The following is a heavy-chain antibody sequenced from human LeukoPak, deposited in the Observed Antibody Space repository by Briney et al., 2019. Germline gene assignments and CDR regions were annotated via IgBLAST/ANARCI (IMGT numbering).Heavy chain of an antibody. CDR3: ARDHPVADWAPDI. CDR1: GGSISSYS. J-gene: IGHJ3*02. CDR2: IDYSGSS. D-gene: IGHD3-9*01. V-gene: IGHV4-59*13. Sequence: SETLSLSCSVSGGSISSYSWTWIRQPPGKGLEWIGFIDYSGSSNYNPSLRSRVTISADPSTNHFSLNLTSVTAADTAVYFCARDHPVADWAPDIWGRGTMVTVSS.